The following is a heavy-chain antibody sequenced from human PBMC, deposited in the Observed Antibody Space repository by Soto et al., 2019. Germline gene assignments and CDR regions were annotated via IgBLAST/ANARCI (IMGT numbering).Heavy chain of an antibody. CDR3: ARHQYHSSGPSAY. V-gene: IGHV4-30-4*01. D-gene: IGHD3-22*01. Sequence: SETLSLTCTVSGGSISSGDYYWSWIRQPPGKGLEWIGYIYYSGRTYYNPSLKSRVTISVDTSKNQFSLKLSSVTAADTAVYSCARHQYHSSGPSAYWGQGTLVNVSS. CDR1: GGSISSGDYY. CDR2: IYYSGRT. J-gene: IGHJ4*02.